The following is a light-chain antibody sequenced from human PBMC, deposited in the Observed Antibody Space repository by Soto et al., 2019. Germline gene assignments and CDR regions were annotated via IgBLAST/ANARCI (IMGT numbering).Light chain of an antibody. V-gene: IGKV2D-29*01. CDR1: QSLLQNDGKTY. CDR2: EAF. Sequence: DVVMTQTPLSLSVTPGQPVSISCKPSQSLLQNDGKTYLYWYLQKLGQAPQLLIYEAFNRFFGVPLRFSGSGSGTEFTLEISRVEAEDVGIYYCMQSIYLPWTFGQGTKVEIK. CDR3: MQSIYLPWT. J-gene: IGKJ1*01.